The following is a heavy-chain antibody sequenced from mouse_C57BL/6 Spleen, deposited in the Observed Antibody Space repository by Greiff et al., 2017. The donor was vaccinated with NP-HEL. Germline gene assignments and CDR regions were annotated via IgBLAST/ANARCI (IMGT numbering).Heavy chain of an antibody. V-gene: IGHV1-75*01. D-gene: IGHD1-1*01. Sequence: VKLVESGAELARPGASVKLSCKASGYTFTSYGINWVKQRPGQGLEWIGWIFPGSGSTYYNEKFKGKATLTVDKSSSTAYMLLSSLTSEDSAVYFCARWAYYGSSSYYFDYWGQGTTLTVSS. CDR3: ARWAYYGSSSYYFDY. J-gene: IGHJ2*01. CDR1: GYTFTSYG. CDR2: IFPGSGST.